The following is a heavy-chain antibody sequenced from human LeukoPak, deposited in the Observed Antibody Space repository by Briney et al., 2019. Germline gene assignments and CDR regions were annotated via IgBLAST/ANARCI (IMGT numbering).Heavy chain of an antibody. CDR2: INAGNGNT. J-gene: IGHJ4*02. CDR1: GYTFTSYA. CDR3: AKGYSSSWYGSHFDY. D-gene: IGHD6-13*01. Sequence: ASVKVSCKASGYTFTSYAMHWVRQAPGQRLEWMGWINAGNGNTKYSQKFQGRVTITRDTSASTAYMELSSLRSEDTAVYYCAKGYSSSWYGSHFDYWGQGTLVTVSS. V-gene: IGHV1-3*01.